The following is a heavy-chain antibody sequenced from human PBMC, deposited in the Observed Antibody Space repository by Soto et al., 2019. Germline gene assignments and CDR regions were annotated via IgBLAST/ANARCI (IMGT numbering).Heavy chain of an antibody. CDR1: GYTFIDYF. J-gene: IGHJ5*01. Sequence: ASVQVSCKASGYTFIDYFIHWLRQAPGQGLEWMGWINPNSGETKFAQPFQGRVTMTRDTSTSTAYLALNRLRSDDTAMYYCARDLSYLRGGPAWEMDSWGQGSPAAVS. CDR3: ARDLSYLRGGPAWEMDS. CDR2: INPNSGET. V-gene: IGHV1-2*02. D-gene: IGHD1-26*01.